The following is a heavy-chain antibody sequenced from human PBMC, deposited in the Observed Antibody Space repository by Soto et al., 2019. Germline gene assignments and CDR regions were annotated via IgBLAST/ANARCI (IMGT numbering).Heavy chain of an antibody. CDR3: ARGYYESSDCFVGSPIFDY. CDR1: GGSISSDNYY. V-gene: IGHV4-30-4*08. J-gene: IGHJ4*02. D-gene: IGHD3-22*01. CDR2: IYYSGST. Sequence: SETLSLTCTVSGGSISSDNYYWSWIRQHPGKGLKWIGYIYYSGSTYYNPSLKSRVTISVDTSKNQFSLKLSSVTAADTAVYYCARGYYESSDCFVGSPIFDYWGQGSLVTVSS.